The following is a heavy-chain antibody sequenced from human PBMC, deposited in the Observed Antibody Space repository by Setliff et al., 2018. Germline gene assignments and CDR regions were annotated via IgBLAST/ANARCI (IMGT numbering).Heavy chain of an antibody. CDR2: IKQDGSEK. CDR1: GFTFSRYW. Sequence: PGGSLRLSCAASGFTFSRYWMSWVRQAPGKGLEWVANIKQDGSEKDYVDSVKGRLTISRDNAKNSLYLQMNSLRAEDTAVYYCARDHGIVPGVDYMDVWGKGTTVTVSS. J-gene: IGHJ6*03. CDR3: ARDHGIVPGVDYMDV. D-gene: IGHD1-26*01. V-gene: IGHV3-7*01.